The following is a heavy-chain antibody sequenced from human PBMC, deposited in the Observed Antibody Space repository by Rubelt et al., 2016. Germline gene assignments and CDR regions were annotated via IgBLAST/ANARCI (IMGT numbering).Heavy chain of an antibody. CDR3: ARGRRHYDFWSGYTQIPVALDY. D-gene: IGHD3-3*01. V-gene: IGHV4-39*01. J-gene: IGHJ4*02. CDR2: IYYSGST. Sequence: GKGLEWIGSIYYSGSTYYNPSLKSRVTISVDTSKNQFSLKLSSVTAADTAVYYCARGRRHYDFWSGYTQIPVALDYWGQGTLVTVSS.